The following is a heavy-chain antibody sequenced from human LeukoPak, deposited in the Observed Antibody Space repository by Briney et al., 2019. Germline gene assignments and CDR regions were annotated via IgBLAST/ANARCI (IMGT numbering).Heavy chain of an antibody. CDR1: GFTFRGYW. CDR3: ARATDDAFDI. J-gene: IGHJ3*02. Sequence: GGSLRLSCAASGFTFRGYWMHWVRQAPGQGLVWVSPINSDGSSTSYADSVKGRFTISRDNAKNTLYLQMNSLRAEDTAVYYCARATDDAFDIWGQGTMVTVSS. V-gene: IGHV3-74*01. CDR2: INSDGSST.